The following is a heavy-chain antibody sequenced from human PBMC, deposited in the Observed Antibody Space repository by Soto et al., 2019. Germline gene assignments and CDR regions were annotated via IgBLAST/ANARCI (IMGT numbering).Heavy chain of an antibody. D-gene: IGHD3-22*01. CDR1: GFTFSSYS. Sequence: VGSLRLSCAASGFTFSSYSMNWVRQAPGKGLEWVSSISSSSSYIYYADSVKGRFTISRDNAKNSLYLQMNSLRAEDTAVYYCARDLNYYDSSGYTIFDYWGQGTLVTVSS. CDR3: ARDLNYYDSSGYTIFDY. V-gene: IGHV3-21*01. CDR2: ISSSSSYI. J-gene: IGHJ4*02.